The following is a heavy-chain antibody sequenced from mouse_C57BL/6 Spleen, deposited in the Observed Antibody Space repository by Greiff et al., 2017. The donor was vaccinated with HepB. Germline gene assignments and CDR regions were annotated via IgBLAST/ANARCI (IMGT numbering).Heavy chain of an antibody. J-gene: IGHJ3*01. CDR2: IDPSDSYT. CDR3: ARLIGTGDWFAY. D-gene: IGHD4-1*01. V-gene: IGHV1-69*01. Sequence: VQLQQPGAELVMPGASVKLSCKASGYTFTSYWMHWVKQRPGQGLEWIGEIDPSDSYTNYNQKFKGKSTLTVDKSSSTAYMQLSSLTSEDSAVYYCARLIGTGDWFAYWGQGTLVTVSA. CDR1: GYTFTSYW.